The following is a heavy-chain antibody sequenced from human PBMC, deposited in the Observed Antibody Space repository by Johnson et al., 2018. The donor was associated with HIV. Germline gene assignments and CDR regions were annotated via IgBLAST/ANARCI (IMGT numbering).Heavy chain of an antibody. Sequence: VQLVESGGGVVQPGGSLRLSCAASGFTFSSYGMHWVRQAPGKGLEWVAFTRYDGSNKYYANSVKGRFTVSRDNSKNTLYLQMDSLRAEDTAVYYCAKSSSATYYGDAFDMWGQGTMVTVSS. CDR2: TRYDGSNK. V-gene: IGHV3-30*02. CDR3: AKSSSATYYGDAFDM. CDR1: GFTFSSYG. J-gene: IGHJ3*02. D-gene: IGHD3-10*01.